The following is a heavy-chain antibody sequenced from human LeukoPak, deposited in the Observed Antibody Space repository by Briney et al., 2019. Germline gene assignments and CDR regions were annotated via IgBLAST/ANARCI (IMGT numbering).Heavy chain of an antibody. CDR1: GGSISSSNW. D-gene: IGHD1-20*01. V-gene: IGHV4-4*02. CDR3: ARQEYNWNENWFDP. Sequence: SETLSLTCAVSGGSISSSNWWSWIRQPPGKGLEWIGDINHSGGTNYIPSLKSRVTISVDTSKNQFSLKLSSVTAADTAVYYCARQEYNWNENWFDPWGQGTLVTVSS. J-gene: IGHJ5*02. CDR2: INHSGGT.